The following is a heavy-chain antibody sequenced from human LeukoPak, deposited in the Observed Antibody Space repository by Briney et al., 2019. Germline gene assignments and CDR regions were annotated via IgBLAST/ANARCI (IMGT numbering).Heavy chain of an antibody. CDR2: ISSSGSTI. D-gene: IGHD3-10*01. V-gene: IGHV3-48*03. Sequence: PGGSLRLSCAASGFTFSSYEMNWVRQAPGKGLEWVSYISSSGSTIYYADSVKGRFTISRDNARNSLYLQMNSLRAEDTAVYYCARLAPMGFDYWGQGTLVTVSS. J-gene: IGHJ4*02. CDR1: GFTFSSYE. CDR3: ARLAPMGFDY.